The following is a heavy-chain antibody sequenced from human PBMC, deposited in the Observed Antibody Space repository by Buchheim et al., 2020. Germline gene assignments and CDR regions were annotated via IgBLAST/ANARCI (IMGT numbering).Heavy chain of an antibody. J-gene: IGHJ5*02. CDR1: GFTFSSYW. Sequence: EVQLVESGGGLVQPGGSLRLSCAASGFTFSSYWMTWVRQAPGKGLEWVANIKQDGSDNYYVDSVKGRFAIPRDNSKNTLDLQMNSLRAEDTAVYYCAKLSLEWDFWSGYSHNWFDPWGQGTL. D-gene: IGHD3-3*01. V-gene: IGHV3-7*05. CDR2: IKQDGSDN. CDR3: AKLSLEWDFWSGYSHNWFDP.